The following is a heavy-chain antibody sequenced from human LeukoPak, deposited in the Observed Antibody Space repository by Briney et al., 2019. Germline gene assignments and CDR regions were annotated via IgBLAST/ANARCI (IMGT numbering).Heavy chain of an antibody. Sequence: GASVKVSCKASGYTFTSYEINWVRQASGQGLEWMGWINPNSGNTGFTQKFQGRVTVTRSTSISTAYMELSSLTSDDTAVYYCARTSTGTRGGYDVWGQGTLVTVSS. CDR3: ARTSTGTRGGYDV. D-gene: IGHD1-1*01. CDR1: GYTFTSYE. J-gene: IGHJ4*02. V-gene: IGHV1-8*01. CDR2: INPNSGNT.